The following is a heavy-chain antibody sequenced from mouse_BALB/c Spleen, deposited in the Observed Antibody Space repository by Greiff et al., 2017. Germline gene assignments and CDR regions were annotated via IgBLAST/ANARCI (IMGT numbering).Heavy chain of an antibody. V-gene: IGHV14-1*02. CDR3: ARWYYGSEGAMDY. CDR1: GFNIKDYY. J-gene: IGHJ4*01. Sequence: VQLQQSGAELVRPGALVKLSCKASGFNIKDYYMHWVKQRPEQGLEWIGWIDPENGNTIYDPKFQGKASITADTSSNTAYLQLSSLTSEDTAVYYCARWYYGSEGAMDYWGQGTSFTVAS. CDR2: IDPENGNT. D-gene: IGHD1-1*01.